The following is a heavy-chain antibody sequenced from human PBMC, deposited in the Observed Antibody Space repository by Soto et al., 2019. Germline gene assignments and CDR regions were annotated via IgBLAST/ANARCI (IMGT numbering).Heavy chain of an antibody. CDR2: IYYSGST. V-gene: IGHV4-61*01. J-gene: IGHJ4*02. CDR3: ARDRKARYCSGGSCYDYFDY. CDR1: GGSVSSGSYY. Sequence: SETLSLTCTVSGGSVSSGSYYWSWIRQPPGKGLEWIGYIYYSGSTNYNPSLKSRVTISVDTSKNQFSLKLSSVTAADTAVYYCARDRKARYCSGGSCYDYFDYWGEGTLVTVSS. D-gene: IGHD2-15*01.